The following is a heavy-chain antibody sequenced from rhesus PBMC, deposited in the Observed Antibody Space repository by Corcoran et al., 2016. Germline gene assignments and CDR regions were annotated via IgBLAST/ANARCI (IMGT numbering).Heavy chain of an antibody. CDR1: GGSISSSY. J-gene: IGHJ4*01. CDR2: IYGSGSST. D-gene: IGHD2-27*01. CDR3: ARDAIVVVFTALFDY. Sequence: QLQLQESGPGLVKPSETLSVTCAVSGGSISSSYWSWIRLAPGKELEWIGNIYGSGSSTTYNPSLKSRVTLSVDTSKNQLSLKLSSVTAADTAVYFCARDAIVVVFTALFDYWGQGVLVTVSS. V-gene: IGHV4-169*02.